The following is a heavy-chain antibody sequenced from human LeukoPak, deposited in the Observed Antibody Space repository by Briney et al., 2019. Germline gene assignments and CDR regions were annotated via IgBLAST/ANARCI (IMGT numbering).Heavy chain of an antibody. CDR3: ARAGYSSGWYAFDP. J-gene: IGHJ5*02. Sequence: SSETLSLTCTVSGGSISSYYWSWIRQPAGKALEWIGRIYTSGSTNYNPSLKSRVTMSVDTSKNQFSLKLSSVTAADTAVYYCARAGYSSGWYAFDPWGQGTPVTVSP. V-gene: IGHV4-4*07. CDR2: IYTSGST. CDR1: GGSISSYY. D-gene: IGHD6-19*01.